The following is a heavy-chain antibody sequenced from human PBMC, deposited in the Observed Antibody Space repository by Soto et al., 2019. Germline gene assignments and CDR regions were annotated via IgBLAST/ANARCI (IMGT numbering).Heavy chain of an antibody. J-gene: IGHJ4*02. CDR3: AYKTHYYGSTGLDY. V-gene: IGHV1-18*01. CDR2: ISAYNGNT. Sequence: GASVKVSCKASGYTFTSYGISWVRQAPGQGLEWMGWISAYNGNTNYAQKLQGRVTMTTDTSTSTAYMELRSLRSDDTAVYYCAYKTHYYGSTGLDYWGQGTLVTVSS. D-gene: IGHD3-10*01. CDR1: GYTFTSYG.